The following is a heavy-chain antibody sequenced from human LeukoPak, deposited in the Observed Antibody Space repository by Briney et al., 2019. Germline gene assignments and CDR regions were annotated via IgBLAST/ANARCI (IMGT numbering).Heavy chain of an antibody. Sequence: ASVKVSCKASGYTFTSYDINWVRQATGQGLEWMGWMNPNSGNTGYAQKFQGRVTMTRNTSISTAYMELSSPRSEDTAVYYCARGFPGYSSSEDWFDPWGQGTLVTVSS. CDR2: MNPNSGNT. D-gene: IGHD6-6*01. V-gene: IGHV1-8*01. CDR1: GYTFTSYD. CDR3: ARGFPGYSSSEDWFDP. J-gene: IGHJ5*02.